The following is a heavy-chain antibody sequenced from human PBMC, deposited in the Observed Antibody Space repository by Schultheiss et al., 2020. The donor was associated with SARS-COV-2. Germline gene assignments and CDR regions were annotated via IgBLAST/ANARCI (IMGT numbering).Heavy chain of an antibody. Sequence: SETLSLTCTVSGGSVSSGSYYWSWIRQPPGKGLEWIGEINHSGSTNYNPSLKSRVTISVDTSKNQFSLKLSSVTAADTAVYYCARGMSAVSRHTFDYWGQGTLVTVSS. CDR1: GGSVSSGSYY. CDR3: ARGMSAVSRHTFDY. D-gene: IGHD1-1*01. CDR2: INHSGST. V-gene: IGHV4-61*01. J-gene: IGHJ4*02.